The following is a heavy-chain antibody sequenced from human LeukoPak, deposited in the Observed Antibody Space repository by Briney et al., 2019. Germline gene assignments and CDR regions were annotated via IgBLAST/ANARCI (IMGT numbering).Heavy chain of an antibody. CDR1: GGSISSSSYY. D-gene: IGHD1-26*01. CDR2: IYYSGST. J-gene: IGHJ4*02. V-gene: IGHV4-39*07. CDR3: PRVPIVGDVGRLY. Sequence: SETLSLTCTVSGGSISSSSYYWGWIRQPPGKGLEWIGSIYYSGSTYYNPSLKSRVTISVDTSKNQFSLKLSSVTAADTAVYYCPRVPIVGDVGRLYWGQGTLVTVSS.